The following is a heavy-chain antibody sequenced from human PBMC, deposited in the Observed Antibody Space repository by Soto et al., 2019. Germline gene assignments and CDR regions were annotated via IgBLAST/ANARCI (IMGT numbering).Heavy chain of an antibody. D-gene: IGHD3-16*01. V-gene: IGHV3-9*01. CDR1: GFTFDDNA. CDR2: INWKGDI. CDR3: AISQDRGGRTTFIY. J-gene: IGHJ4*02. Sequence: SLRLSCAVSGFTFDDNAMHWVRQAPEKGLEGVSGINWKGDIGYADSVKGRFTISRDNAENSLYLQMNSLRAEDTALYYCAISQDRGGRTTFIYWGQGTQVTVSS.